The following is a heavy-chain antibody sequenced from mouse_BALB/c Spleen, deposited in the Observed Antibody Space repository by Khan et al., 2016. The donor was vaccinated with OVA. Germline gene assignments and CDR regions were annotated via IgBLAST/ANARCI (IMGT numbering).Heavy chain of an antibody. Sequence: QVQLKQSGPGLVAPSQSLSITCTVSGFSLSRFNIHWVRQPPGKGLEWLGMIWGGGGTDYNSTLKIRLSISKDNSKSQVFLKMTSLQTDDTAIYFCARAYYRYDGYYAMDYWGQGTSVTVSS. CDR3: ARAYYRYDGYYAMDY. V-gene: IGHV2-6-4*01. J-gene: IGHJ4*01. D-gene: IGHD2-14*01. CDR1: GFSLSRFN. CDR2: IWGGGGT.